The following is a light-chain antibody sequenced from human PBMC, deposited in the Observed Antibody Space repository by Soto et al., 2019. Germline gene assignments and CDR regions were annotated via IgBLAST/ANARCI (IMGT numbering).Light chain of an antibody. CDR2: EVT. CDR3: SSFAGVNNYVV. J-gene: IGLJ2*01. Sequence: QSALTQPPSASGSPGQSVTISCTGTSSDIGLYNYVSWYQQHPGKAPKVIIYEVTQRPSGVPDRFSGSKSGNTASLTVSGLQAEDEADYYCSSFAGVNNYVVFGGGTKPHRP. CDR1: SSDIGLYNY. V-gene: IGLV2-8*01.